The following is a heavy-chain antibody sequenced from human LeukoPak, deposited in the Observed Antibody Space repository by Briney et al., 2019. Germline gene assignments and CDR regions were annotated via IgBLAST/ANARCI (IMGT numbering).Heavy chain of an antibody. D-gene: IGHD1-1*01. CDR2: ISPNSGDT. J-gene: IGHJ4*02. CDR1: GYTFTGYY. V-gene: IGHV1-2*02. CDR3: ARWTTTFLDY. Sequence: ASVKVSCKASGYTFTGYYMHWVRQAPGQGLEWMGWISPNSGDTDIAQKFQGRVTMTRDTSTSTVYMDLSSLRSEDTAVYYCARWTTTFLDYWGQGTLVTVSS.